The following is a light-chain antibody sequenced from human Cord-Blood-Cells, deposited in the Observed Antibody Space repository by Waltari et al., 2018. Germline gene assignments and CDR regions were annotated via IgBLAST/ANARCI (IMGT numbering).Light chain of an antibody. CDR1: QSVSSSY. CDR3: QQYGSSPRT. J-gene: IGKJ1*01. Sequence: ELVLTQSPGTLSLSPGERATLSCRASQSVSSSYIAWYQQKPGQAPRLLIYGASSRTTGIPDRVSGSGSGTDFTLTISRLEPEDFAVYYCQQYGSSPRTFGQGTKVEIK. CDR2: GAS. V-gene: IGKV3-20*01.